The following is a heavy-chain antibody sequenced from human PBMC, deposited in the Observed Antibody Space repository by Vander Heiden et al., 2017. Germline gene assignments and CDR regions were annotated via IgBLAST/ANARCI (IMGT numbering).Heavy chain of an antibody. CDR2: ISAYNGNT. J-gene: IGHJ4*02. CDR1: GCTVTSHG. CDR3: ARDRGSYSYGSIGDY. V-gene: IGHV1-18*01. D-gene: IGHD5-18*01. Sequence: QVPLVQSGADVKKPGASGKVSCKASGCTVTSHGTSCVRRAPGHGLEWMGWISAYNGNTNYAQKLQGRVTMTTDTSTSTAYMELRSLRSDDTAVYYCARDRGSYSYGSIGDYWGQGTLVTVSS.